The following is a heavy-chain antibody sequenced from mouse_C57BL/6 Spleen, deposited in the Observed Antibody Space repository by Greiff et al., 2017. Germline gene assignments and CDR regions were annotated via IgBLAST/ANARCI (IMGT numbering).Heavy chain of an antibody. CDR1: GYSFTDYN. D-gene: IGHD1-2*01. J-gene: IGHJ1*03. CDR3: ARDYGRYFDV. Sequence: VQLQQSGPELVQPGASVKISCKASGYSFTDYNMNWVQQSHGTSLEWIGLINPNYGTTSYNQKFKGKATLTVDQSSSTAYMQLNSLTSEESAVYYCARDYGRYFDVWGTGTTVTVSS. V-gene: IGHV1-39*01. CDR2: INPNYGTT.